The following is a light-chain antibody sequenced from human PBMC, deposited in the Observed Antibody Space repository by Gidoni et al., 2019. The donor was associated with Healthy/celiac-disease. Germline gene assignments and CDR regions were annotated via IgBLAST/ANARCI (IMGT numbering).Light chain of an antibody. CDR3: QQYGSSHS. J-gene: IGKJ2*03. CDR2: GAS. V-gene: IGKV3-20*01. Sequence: DIVLTQSPGTLSLSPGERAPHTCRASQSVSISYLAWYQQKHGQAPRLLIYGASSRSTGITDRCSGSGSGTNFTLTISRLEPQDFAVYYCQQYGSSHSFGQGTKLEIK. CDR1: QSVSISY.